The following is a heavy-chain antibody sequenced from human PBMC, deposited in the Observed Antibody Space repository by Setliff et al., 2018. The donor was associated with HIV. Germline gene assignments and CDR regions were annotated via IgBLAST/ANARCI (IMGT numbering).Heavy chain of an antibody. D-gene: IGHD3-16*02. Sequence: ETLSLTCTVSGGSIISGDHYWSWIRQPPGKGLEWVSGVSGSGGFTSYADSVKGRFTISRHNSKNTLYLHMNSLRDEDTAIYYCASKRSDFGELSPFDWWGQGTLVTVSS. CDR3: ASKRSDFGELSPFDW. CDR2: VSGSGGFT. J-gene: IGHJ4*02. V-gene: IGHV3-23*01. CDR1: GGSIISGDHY.